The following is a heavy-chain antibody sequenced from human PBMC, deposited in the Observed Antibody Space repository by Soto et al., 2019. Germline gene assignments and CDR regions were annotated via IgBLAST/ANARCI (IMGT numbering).Heavy chain of an antibody. CDR1: GGSISTYY. Sequence: SGPLSLTCTFSGGSISTYYWGGIRQSPGRGLEWIGYIFYTGSTNYTPSLKSRVTISVDTSKNQISLRLTSVTAADTAVYYCARGRGRSSWFDEPWGQGTLVTVSS. CDR3: ARGRGRSSWFDEP. D-gene: IGHD6-13*01. J-gene: IGHJ5*02. CDR2: IFYTGST. V-gene: IGHV4-59*01.